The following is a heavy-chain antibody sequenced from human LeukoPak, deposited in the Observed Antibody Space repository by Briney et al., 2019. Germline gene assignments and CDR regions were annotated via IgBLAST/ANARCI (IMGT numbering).Heavy chain of an antibody. D-gene: IGHD3-10*01. CDR1: GDRVSSDSAA. J-gene: IGHJ4*02. Sequence: SQTLSLTCAISGDRVSSDSAAWHWIRQSPSRGLGWLGRTYYRSDWYNDYAESVKSRTTIESDTSKNQVSLQLNSVTPDDTAVYFCARELYFGSGTYYPSLDSWGQGTLVTVSS. CDR3: ARELYFGSGTYYPSLDS. V-gene: IGHV6-1*01. CDR2: TYYRSDWYN.